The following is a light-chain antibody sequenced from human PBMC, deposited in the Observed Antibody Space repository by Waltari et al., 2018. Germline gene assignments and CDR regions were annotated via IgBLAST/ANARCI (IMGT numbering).Light chain of an antibody. CDR1: QSVTSNY. CDR3: QRYDPSSHT. CDR2: GTS. Sequence: EIVLTQSPGTLSLSPGERATLSCRASQSVTSNYLDWYQQKPGQAPRRRIYGTSRRATGIPDRFSGSGSGTDFTLNISRLETEEVAVYYCQRYDPSSHTVGPGTKVDIK. V-gene: IGKV3-20*01. J-gene: IGKJ3*01.